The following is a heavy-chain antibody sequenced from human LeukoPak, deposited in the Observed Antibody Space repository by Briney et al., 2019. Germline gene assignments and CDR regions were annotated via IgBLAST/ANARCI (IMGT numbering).Heavy chain of an antibody. CDR2: IYYSGST. CDR3: ARPSNYGGYPRYDAFDI. J-gene: IGHJ3*02. Sequence: SETLSLTCTVSGGSISSSSYYWGWIRQPPGKGLEWIGSIYYSGSTYYNPSLKSRVTISVDTSKNQFSLKLSSVTAADTAVYYCARPSNYGGYPRYDAFDIWGQGTMVTVSS. V-gene: IGHV4-39*01. D-gene: IGHD4-17*01. CDR1: GGSISSSSYY.